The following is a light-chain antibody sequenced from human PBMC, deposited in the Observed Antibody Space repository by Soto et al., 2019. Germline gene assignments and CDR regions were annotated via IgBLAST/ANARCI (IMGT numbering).Light chain of an antibody. Sequence: DIVMTQSPLSLPVTPGEPASISCRSSQSLLHSNGYHHLDWYLQKPGQSPQLLIYWGSYRASGVPDRFSGSGSGTDFTLKISRVEAEDVGVYYGMHSPQILPLTFGGGTKVEI. CDR1: QSLLHSNGYHH. J-gene: IGKJ4*01. CDR3: MHSPQILPLT. V-gene: IGKV2-28*01. CDR2: WGS.